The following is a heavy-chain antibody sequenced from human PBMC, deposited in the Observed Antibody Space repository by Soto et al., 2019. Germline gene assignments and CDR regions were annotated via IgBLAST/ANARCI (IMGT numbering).Heavy chain of an antibody. CDR1: GFTFSSYA. D-gene: IGHD4-4*01. J-gene: IGHJ6*02. V-gene: IGHV3-23*01. CDR2: ISGSGGST. Sequence: XGSLGLSCAASGFTFSSYAMSWVRQAPGKGLEWVSAISGSGGSTYYADSVKGRFTISRDNSKNTLYLQMNSLRAEDTAVYYCARADYSYTYYYYYGMDVWGQGTTVTVSS. CDR3: ARADYSYTYYYYYGMDV.